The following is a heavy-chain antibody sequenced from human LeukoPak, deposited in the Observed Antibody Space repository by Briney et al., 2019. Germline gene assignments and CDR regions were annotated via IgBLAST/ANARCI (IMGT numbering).Heavy chain of an antibody. V-gene: IGHV3-30*04. CDR3: ARDELPLWFGELCPDY. Sequence: GGSLRLSCAASGFTFSSYAMHWVRQAPGKGLEWVAVISYDGSNKYYADSAKGRFTISRDNSKNTLYLQMNSLRAEDTAVYYCARDELPLWFGELCPDYWGQGTLVTVSS. J-gene: IGHJ4*02. D-gene: IGHD3-10*01. CDR2: ISYDGSNK. CDR1: GFTFSSYA.